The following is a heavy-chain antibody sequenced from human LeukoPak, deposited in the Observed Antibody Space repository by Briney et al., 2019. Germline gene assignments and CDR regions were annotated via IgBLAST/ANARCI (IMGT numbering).Heavy chain of an antibody. Sequence: PGGSLRLSCAASGFTFSSYSMNWVRQAPGKGLEWVSYISSSSSTIYYADSVKGRFTISRDNAKNSLYLQMNSLRDEDTAVYYRARDICSSTSCQLDYWGQGTLVTVSS. D-gene: IGHD2-2*01. J-gene: IGHJ4*02. V-gene: IGHV3-48*02. CDR1: GFTFSSYS. CDR3: ARDICSSTSCQLDY. CDR2: ISSSSSTI.